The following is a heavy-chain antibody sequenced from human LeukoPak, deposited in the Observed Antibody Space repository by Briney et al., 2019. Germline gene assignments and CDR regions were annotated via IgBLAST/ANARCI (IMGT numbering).Heavy chain of an antibody. CDR1: GFTFSSNW. CDR2: IKQDGGEK. V-gene: IGHV3-7*01. CDR3: ARVPAVRGVIDYYYGMDV. J-gene: IGHJ6*02. D-gene: IGHD3-10*01. Sequence: PGGSLRLSCGASGFTFSSNWMSWVRQAPGKGLEWVANIKQDGGEKYYVDSVKGRFTISRDNAKNSLYLQMNSLRVEDTAVYYCARVPAVRGVIDYYYGMDVWGQGTTVTVSS.